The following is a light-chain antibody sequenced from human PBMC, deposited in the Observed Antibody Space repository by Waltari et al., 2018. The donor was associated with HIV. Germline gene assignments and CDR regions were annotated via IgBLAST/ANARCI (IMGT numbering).Light chain of an antibody. CDR3: MQTVQLSCT. CDR2: EVS. Sequence: DIVMTQTPVSLSVTPGQPASISCKSSQSLLHSDGKTYLYWYLQRPGQPPQPLMYEVSTRFAGVPDRCSSSGSGTDFTLRISRVEAEDVGVYYCMQTVQLSCTFGQGTKVQIK. J-gene: IGKJ1*01. V-gene: IGKV2D-29*01. CDR1: QSLLHSDGKTY.